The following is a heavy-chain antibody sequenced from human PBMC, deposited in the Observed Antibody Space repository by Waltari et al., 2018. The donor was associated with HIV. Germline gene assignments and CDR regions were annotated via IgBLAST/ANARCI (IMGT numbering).Heavy chain of an antibody. D-gene: IGHD2-2*01. J-gene: IGHJ6*02. CDR2: MNPNRGNT. CDR3: SRGLHCTATSCLLYHGMDV. Sequence: QVQLVQSGAEVKKPGASVKVSCKASGYTFSTYDINWVRQATGQGLEWMGWMNPNRGNTGYAQKFQGIVNMTRNSSIRTAYMELSSLRSDDTAVYYCSRGLHCTATSCLLYHGMDVWGQGTAVSVSS. V-gene: IGHV1-8*01. CDR1: GYTFSTYD.